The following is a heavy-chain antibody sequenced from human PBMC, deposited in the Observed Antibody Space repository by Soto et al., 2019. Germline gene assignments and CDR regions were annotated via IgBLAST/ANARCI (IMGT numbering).Heavy chain of an antibody. Sequence: ASVEVSCKASGYTFTSYYMHWVRQAPGQGLEWMGIINPSGGSTSYAQKFQGRVTMTRDTSTSTVYMELSSLRSEDTAVYYCARTDLMLYAMEHYYYYGIDVWGQGTTVTVSS. V-gene: IGHV1-46*01. J-gene: IGHJ6*02. CDR2: INPSGGST. CDR3: ARTDLMLYAMEHYYYYGIDV. CDR1: GYTFTSYY. D-gene: IGHD2-8*01.